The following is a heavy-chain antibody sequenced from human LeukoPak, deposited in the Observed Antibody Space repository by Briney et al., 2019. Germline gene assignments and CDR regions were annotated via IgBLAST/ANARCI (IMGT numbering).Heavy chain of an antibody. CDR3: TRVLIYDGPPIDY. Sequence: PGGSLRLSCTASGFTFGDYAMSWFRQAPGKGLEWVGLIRSKAYGGTTEYAASVKGRFTISRDDSKSIAYLQMNSLKTEDTAVYYCTRVLIYDGPPIDYWGQGTLVTVSS. V-gene: IGHV3-49*03. CDR1: GFTFGDYA. CDR2: IRSKAYGGTT. D-gene: IGHD2-21*01. J-gene: IGHJ4*02.